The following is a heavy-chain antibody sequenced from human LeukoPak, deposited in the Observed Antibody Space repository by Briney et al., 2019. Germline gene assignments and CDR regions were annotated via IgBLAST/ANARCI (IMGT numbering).Heavy chain of an antibody. V-gene: IGHV3-30*18. CDR3: AKGLYYDILTGYSPPQGY. D-gene: IGHD3-9*01. J-gene: IGHJ4*02. CDR2: ISYDGSNK. CDR1: GFTFSSYA. Sequence: GGSLRLSCAAPGFTFSSYAMSWVRQAPGKGLEWVAVISYDGSNKYYADSVKGRFTISRDNSKNTLYLQMNSLRAEDTAVYYCAKGLYYDILTGYSPPQGYWGQGTLVTVSS.